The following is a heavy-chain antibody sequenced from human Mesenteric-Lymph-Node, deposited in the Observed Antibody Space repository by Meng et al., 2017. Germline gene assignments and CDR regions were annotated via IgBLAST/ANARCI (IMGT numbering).Heavy chain of an antibody. CDR3: VRSSGWVKTGFDP. D-gene: IGHD6-19*01. CDR2: IGHSGFT. J-gene: IGHJ5*02. V-gene: IGHV4-39*01. CDR1: GGSISTSGSY. Sequence: PQLQESAPGLVKPSEALSLLCSVSGGSISTSGSYWGWIRQPPGKGLEWIGSIGHSGFTYYTPSLKSRVTVSIDTSRNQFSLWLTSVTAADTAVYYCVRSSGWVKTGFDPWGQGTLVTVSS.